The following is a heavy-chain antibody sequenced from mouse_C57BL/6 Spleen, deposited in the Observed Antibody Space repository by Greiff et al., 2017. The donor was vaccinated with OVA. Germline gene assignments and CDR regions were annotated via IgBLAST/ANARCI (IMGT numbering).Heavy chain of an antibody. CDR2: IDPNSGGT. CDR3: ASEPTVVGDCDV. Sequence: QVQLQQPGAELVKPGASVKLSCKASGYTFTSYWMHWVKQRPGRGLEWIGRIDPNSGGTKYNEKFKSKATLTVAKPSSTAYLQLSSLPSEDAAVYYCASEPTVVGDCDVWGTGTTVTVSS. D-gene: IGHD1-1*01. CDR1: GYTFTSYW. V-gene: IGHV1-72*01. J-gene: IGHJ1*03.